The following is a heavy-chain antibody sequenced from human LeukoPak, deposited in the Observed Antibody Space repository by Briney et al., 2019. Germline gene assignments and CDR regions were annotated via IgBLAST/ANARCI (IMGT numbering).Heavy chain of an antibody. CDR1: GGSISSYY. D-gene: IGHD6-19*01. CDR3: AREFDLVGYSSGWSYFDY. Sequence: SETLSLTCTVSGGSISSYYWSWIRQPAGKGLEWIGRIYTSGSTNYNPSLKSRVTMSVDTSKNQFSLKLSSVTAADTAVYYCAREFDLVGYSSGWSYFDYWGQGTLVTVSS. CDR2: IYTSGST. V-gene: IGHV4-4*07. J-gene: IGHJ4*02.